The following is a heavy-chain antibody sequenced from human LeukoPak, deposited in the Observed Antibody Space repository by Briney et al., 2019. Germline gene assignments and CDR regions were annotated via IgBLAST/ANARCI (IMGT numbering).Heavy chain of an antibody. V-gene: IGHV4-59*01. D-gene: IGHD3-9*01. CDR2: IYYSGST. J-gene: IGHJ6*02. Sequence: SETLSLTCTVSGGSNSSYYWSWIRQPPGKGLEWIGYIYYSGSTNYNPSLKSRVTISVDTSKNQFSLKLSSVTAADTAVYYCARALRYFDWLPHPDDYYYGMDVWGQGTTVTVSS. CDR1: GGSNSSYY. CDR3: ARALRYFDWLPHPDDYYYGMDV.